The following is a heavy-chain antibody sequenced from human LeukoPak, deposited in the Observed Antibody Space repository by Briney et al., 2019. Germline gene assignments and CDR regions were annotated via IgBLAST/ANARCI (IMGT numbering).Heavy chain of an antibody. CDR2: IRSSGSTI. J-gene: IGHJ5*02. V-gene: IGHV3-11*01. CDR3: ARDPTGYSSGWYKNWFDP. D-gene: IGHD6-19*01. Sequence: GGSLSLSCAASGFTLSDYYMSWIRQAPGKGLEWVSYIRSSGSTIYYADSVKGRFTISRDNAKNSLYLKMNRLRAEDTAVYYCARDPTGYSSGWYKNWFDPWGQGTLVTVSS. CDR1: GFTLSDYY.